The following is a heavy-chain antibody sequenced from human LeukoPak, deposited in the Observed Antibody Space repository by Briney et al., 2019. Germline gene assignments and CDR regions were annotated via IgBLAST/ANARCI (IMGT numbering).Heavy chain of an antibody. CDR2: ISFDGTNK. D-gene: IGHD2-15*01. CDR1: GFTFSHYA. CDR3: ARDHAGSGRAFDN. V-gene: IGHV3-30*03. J-gene: IGHJ4*02. Sequence: GRSLRLSCAASGFTFSHYAMHWVRQAPGKGLEWVAVISFDGTNKFYADSVKGRFTISRDNSKNALYLQMNSLRAEDTAVYYCARDHAGSGRAFDNWGQGTLVTVSS.